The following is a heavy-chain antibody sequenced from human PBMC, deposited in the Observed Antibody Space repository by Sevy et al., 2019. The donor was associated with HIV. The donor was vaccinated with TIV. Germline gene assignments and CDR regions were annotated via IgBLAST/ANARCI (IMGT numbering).Heavy chain of an antibody. V-gene: IGHV1-2*02. D-gene: IGHD3-22*01. J-gene: IGHJ5*02. CDR1: GYTFTGYS. CDR3: ARVWNSDYYDSSGPNWFDP. Sequence: ASVKVSCKASGYTFTGYSMHWVRQAPGQGLEWMGWINPNSGGTNYGEKFQGRVTMTRDTSISTAYMELSRLRFDDTAVYYCARVWNSDYYDSSGPNWFDPWGQGTLVTVSS. CDR2: INPNSGGT.